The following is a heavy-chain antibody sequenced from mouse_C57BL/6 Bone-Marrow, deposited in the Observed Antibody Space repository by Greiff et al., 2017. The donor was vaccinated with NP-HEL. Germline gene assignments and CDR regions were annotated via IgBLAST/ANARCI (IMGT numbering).Heavy chain of an antibody. Sequence: QVQLQQSGAELVRPGTSVKMSCKASGYTFTNYWIGWAKQRPGHGLEWIGDLYPGGGYTNYNEKFKGKATLTADKSSSTAYMQFSSLTSEDSAIYYCARKWDYDWYFDVWGTGTTVTVSS. CDR3: ARKWDYDWYFDV. J-gene: IGHJ1*03. CDR1: GYTFTNYW. CDR2: LYPGGGYT. V-gene: IGHV1-63*01. D-gene: IGHD2-4*01.